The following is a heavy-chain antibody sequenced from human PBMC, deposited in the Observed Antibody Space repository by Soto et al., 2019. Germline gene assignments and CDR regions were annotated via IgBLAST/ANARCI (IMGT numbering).Heavy chain of an antibody. Sequence: QVQLVQSGAEVKKPGASVKVSCKASGYTFTSYGISWVRQAPGQGLEWMGWISAYNGNTNYAQKLQGRVTMTTDTSTSTADMGLRRLRSDDTAVYYCARLKYASHRAEGLFDPWGQGTLVTVSS. V-gene: IGHV1-18*01. J-gene: IGHJ5*02. CDR3: ARLKYASHRAEGLFDP. CDR1: GYTFTSYG. D-gene: IGHD2-2*01. CDR2: ISAYNGNT.